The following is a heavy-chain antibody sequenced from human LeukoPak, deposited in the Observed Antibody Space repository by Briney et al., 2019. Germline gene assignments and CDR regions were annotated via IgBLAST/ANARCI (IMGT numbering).Heavy chain of an antibody. Sequence: PSETLSLTCAVYGGSFSGYYWSWIRQPPGKGLEWIGEINYSGSTNCNPSLKSRVTISVDTSKNQFSLKLSSVNAADTAVYYCARVIDYDSSGHYLGYWGQGTLVTVSS. CDR3: ARVIDYDSSGHYLGY. CDR1: GGSFSGYY. J-gene: IGHJ4*02. D-gene: IGHD3-22*01. V-gene: IGHV4-34*01. CDR2: INYSGST.